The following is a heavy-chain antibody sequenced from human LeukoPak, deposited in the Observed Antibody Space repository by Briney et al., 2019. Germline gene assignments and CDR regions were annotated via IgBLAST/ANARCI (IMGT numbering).Heavy chain of an antibody. Sequence: SETLSLTCSVSGGSISSDDYYWSWIRQPPGKGLEWIGYIYYSGTTYYNPSLESRVTISVDPSKTQVSLPLSAVTPANTAVYYCARYSGTYRWFDPWGQGTLVTVSS. CDR2: IYYSGTT. CDR3: ARYSGTYRWFDP. CDR1: GGSISSDDYY. J-gene: IGHJ5*02. D-gene: IGHD1-26*01. V-gene: IGHV4-30-4*01.